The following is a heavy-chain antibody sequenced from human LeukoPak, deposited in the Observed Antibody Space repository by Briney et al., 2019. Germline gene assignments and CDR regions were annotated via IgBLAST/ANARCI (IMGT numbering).Heavy chain of an antibody. CDR3: ARGRLYGDYSDY. J-gene: IGHJ4*02. CDR1: GFTFSDYS. Sequence: PGGSLRLSCAASGFTFSDYSMNWVRQAPGKGLEWVTSITYGSTYIYYADLVKGRFTVSRDNAKNSLYLQMNSLRVEDTAVYYCARGRLYGDYSDYWGQGTLVTVSS. CDR2: ITYGSTYI. D-gene: IGHD4-17*01. V-gene: IGHV3-21*03.